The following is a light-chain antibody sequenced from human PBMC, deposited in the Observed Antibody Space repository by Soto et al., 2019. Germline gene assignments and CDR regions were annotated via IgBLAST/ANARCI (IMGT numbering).Light chain of an antibody. J-gene: IGLJ1*01. Sequence: QAVVTQPPSTSGTPGQRVTLSCSGTTSNIGTNYIYWLQQVPGTAPKLLIYRDDERPSGVPDRFSGSKSGTSASLAIGGLQSGDEADYYCAAWDDSLSAFVFGTGTKVTVL. CDR2: RDD. V-gene: IGLV1-47*01. CDR1: TSNIGTNY. CDR3: AAWDDSLSAFV.